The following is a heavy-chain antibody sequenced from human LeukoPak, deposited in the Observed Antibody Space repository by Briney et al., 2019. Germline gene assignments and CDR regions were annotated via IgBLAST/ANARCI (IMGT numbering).Heavy chain of an antibody. D-gene: IGHD3-16*01. CDR1: GYSISSGYY. Sequence: SETLSLTCTVSGYSISSGYYWGWIRQPPGKGLEWIGSIYYSGSTYYNPSLKSRVTISVDTSKNQFSLKLSSVTAADTAVYYCARVILPLQYWFDPWGQGTLVTVSS. CDR3: ARVILPLQYWFDP. J-gene: IGHJ5*02. V-gene: IGHV4-38-2*02. CDR2: IYYSGST.